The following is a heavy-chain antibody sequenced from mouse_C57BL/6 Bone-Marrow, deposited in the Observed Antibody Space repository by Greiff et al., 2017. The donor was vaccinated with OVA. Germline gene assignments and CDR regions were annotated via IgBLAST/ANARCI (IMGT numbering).Heavy chain of an antibody. D-gene: IGHD2-1*01. CDR2: ISYDGSN. V-gene: IGHV3-6*01. CDR3: ARDGKKGYYAMDY. CDR1: GYSITSGYY. Sequence: EVKLQESGPGLVKPSQSLSLTCSVTGYSITSGYYWNWIRQFPGNKLEWMGYISYDGSNNYNPSLKNRISITRDTSKNQFFLKLNSVTTEDTATYYCARDGKKGYYAMDYWGQGTSVTVSS. J-gene: IGHJ4*01.